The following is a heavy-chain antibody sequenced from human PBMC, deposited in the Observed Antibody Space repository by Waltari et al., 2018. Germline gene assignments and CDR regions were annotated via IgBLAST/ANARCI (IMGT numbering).Heavy chain of an antibody. CDR1: GGSISSYY. Sequence: QVQLQESGPGLVKPSETLSLTCTVSGGSISSYYWSWIRQPAGKGLEWIGRIYTSGSTNYNPSLKSRVTMSVDTSKNQFSLKLSSVTAADTAVYYCARASLTNGVCYTCGYFDYWGQGTLVTVSS. D-gene: IGHD2-8*01. V-gene: IGHV4-4*07. J-gene: IGHJ4*02. CDR3: ARASLTNGVCYTCGYFDY. CDR2: IYTSGST.